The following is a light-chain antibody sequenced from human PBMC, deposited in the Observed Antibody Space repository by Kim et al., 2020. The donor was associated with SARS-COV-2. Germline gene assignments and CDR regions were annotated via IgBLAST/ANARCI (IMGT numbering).Light chain of an antibody. CDR2: DVS. J-gene: IGLJ3*02. CDR3: SSYTSSSTWV. CDR1: SSAVCRYNY. V-gene: IGLV2-14*04. Sequence: GPSLTIVCTGSSSAVCRYNYVSWYQQHPGKAPKLMIYDVSKRPSGVSNRFSGSKSGNTASLPISGLQAEDEADYYCSSYTSSSTWVFGGGTQLTVL.